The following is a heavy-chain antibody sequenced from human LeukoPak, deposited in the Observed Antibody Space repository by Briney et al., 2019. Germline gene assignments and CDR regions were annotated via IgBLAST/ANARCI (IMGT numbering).Heavy chain of an antibody. J-gene: IGHJ3*02. Sequence: PGGSLRLSCAASGFTFSSYGMHWVRQAPGKGLEWVAFIRYDGSNKYYADSVKGRFTISRDNSKNTLYLQMNSLRAEDTAVYYCAKGYSGYNDAFDIWGQGTMVTVSS. D-gene: IGHD5-12*01. CDR2: IRYDGSNK. CDR1: GFTFSSYG. V-gene: IGHV3-30*02. CDR3: AKGYSGYNDAFDI.